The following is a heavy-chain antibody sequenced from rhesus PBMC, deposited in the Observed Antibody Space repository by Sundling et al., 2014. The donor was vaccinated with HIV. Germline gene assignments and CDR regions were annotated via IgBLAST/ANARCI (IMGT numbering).Heavy chain of an antibody. CDR3: ANGIVAAPDS. Sequence: EVQLVESGGGLAKPGGSLRLSCAASGFTFSNYWMYWIRQAPGKGLERISVINSGGGNTYYADSVKGRFTISRENAKNTLYLQMNSLRPEDTAVYYCANGIVAAPDSWGQGVVVTVSS. D-gene: IGHD6-31*01. CDR1: GFTFSNYW. CDR2: INSGGGNT. V-gene: IGHV3-28*02. J-gene: IGHJ6*01.